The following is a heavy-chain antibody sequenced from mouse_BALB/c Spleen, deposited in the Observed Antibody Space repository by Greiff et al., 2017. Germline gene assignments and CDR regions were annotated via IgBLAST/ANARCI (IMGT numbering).Heavy chain of an antibody. Sequence: EVQLQQSGAELVKPGASVKLSCTASGFNIKDTYMHWVKQRPEQGLEWIGRIDPANGNTKYDPKFQGKATITADTSSNTAYLQLSSLTSEDTAVYYCARAGHYYAMDYWGQGTSVTVAS. CDR2: IDPANGNT. J-gene: IGHJ4*01. CDR1: GFNIKDTY. V-gene: IGHV14-3*02. CDR3: ARAGHYYAMDY. D-gene: IGHD3-2*02.